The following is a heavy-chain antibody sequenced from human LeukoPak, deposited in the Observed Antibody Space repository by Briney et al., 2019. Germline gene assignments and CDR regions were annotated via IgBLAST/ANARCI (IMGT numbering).Heavy chain of an antibody. CDR3: ARTLRIRHYFDY. Sequence: ASVKVSCKASGYTFTSYDINWVRQATGQGLEWMGWMNPNSGNTGYAQKFQGRVTMTRNTSISTAYMELSSLRSEDTAVYYCARTLRIRHYFDYWGQGTLVTVSS. V-gene: IGHV1-8*01. CDR2: MNPNSGNT. CDR1: GYTFTSYD. J-gene: IGHJ4*02. D-gene: IGHD2-15*01.